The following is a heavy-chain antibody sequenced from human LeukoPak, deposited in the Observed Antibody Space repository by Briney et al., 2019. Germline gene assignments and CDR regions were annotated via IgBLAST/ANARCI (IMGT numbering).Heavy chain of an antibody. CDR3: AKHTTMEPYFDS. V-gene: IGHV3-23*01. CDR2: ISATGTST. D-gene: IGHD5-18*01. J-gene: IGHJ4*02. CDR1: GFTLSSYW. Sequence: GGSLRLSCAASGFTLSSYWMHWVRQAPGKGLEWVSAISATGTSTYYADSVKGRFTISRDNSKNTLYLQLNSLRADDTAVYYCAKHTTMEPYFDSWGQGTLVTVSS.